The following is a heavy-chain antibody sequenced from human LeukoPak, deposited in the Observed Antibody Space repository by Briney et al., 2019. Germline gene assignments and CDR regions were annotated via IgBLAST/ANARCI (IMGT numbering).Heavy chain of an antibody. CDR3: ATDTLDYGGWNDY. CDR2: IKEDGTEK. CDR1: ELMFSSYW. D-gene: IGHD4-23*01. V-gene: IGHV3-7*01. Sequence: GGSVRLSCVVSELMFSSYWMSWVRQAPGKGLEWVAKIKEDGTEKYYVDSVKGRFTISRDNAKNSLYLQMDSLRVEDTAVYYCATDTLDYGGWNDYWRQGTLVIVSS. J-gene: IGHJ4*02.